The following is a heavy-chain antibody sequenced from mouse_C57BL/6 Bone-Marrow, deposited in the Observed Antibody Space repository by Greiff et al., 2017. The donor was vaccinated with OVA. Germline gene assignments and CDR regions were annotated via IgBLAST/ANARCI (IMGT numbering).Heavy chain of an antibody. Sequence: QVQLQQSGAELVRPGASVTLSCKASGYTFTDYEMHWVKQTPVHGLEWIGAIDPETGGTAYNQKFKGKAILTADKSSSTAYMELRSLTSEDYAVYYCTKKLWAWFAYWGQGTLVTVSA. CDR3: TKKLWAWFAY. V-gene: IGHV1-15*01. D-gene: IGHD1-1*02. CDR2: IDPETGGT. CDR1: GYTFTDYE. J-gene: IGHJ3*01.